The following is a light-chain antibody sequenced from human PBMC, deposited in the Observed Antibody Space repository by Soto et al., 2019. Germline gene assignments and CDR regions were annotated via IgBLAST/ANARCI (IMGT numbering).Light chain of an antibody. J-gene: IGKJ5*01. Sequence: VMTQSPATLSVSPGERAALSCRASQSVSTNLAWYQQKPGQPPRLLIYFASTRATAVPARFTAGGSGTEFTLTISRLEPEDFAVYYCQQYGSSPQITFGQGTRLEIK. CDR2: FAS. CDR3: QQYGSSPQIT. V-gene: IGKV3-15*01. CDR1: QSVSTN.